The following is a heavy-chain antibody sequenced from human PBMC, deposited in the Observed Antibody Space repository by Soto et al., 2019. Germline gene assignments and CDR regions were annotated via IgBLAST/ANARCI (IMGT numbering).Heavy chain of an antibody. CDR2: ISYDGSNK. D-gene: IGHD3-3*01. CDR3: ARAEYYDFWSGPFDY. Sequence: ESGGGVVQPGRSLRLSCAASGFTFSSYAMHWVRQAPGKGLEWVAVISYDGSNKYYADSVKGRFTISRDNSKNTLYLQMNSLRAEDTAVYYCARAEYYDFWSGPFDYWGQGTLVTVSS. V-gene: IGHV3-30-3*01. J-gene: IGHJ4*02. CDR1: GFTFSSYA.